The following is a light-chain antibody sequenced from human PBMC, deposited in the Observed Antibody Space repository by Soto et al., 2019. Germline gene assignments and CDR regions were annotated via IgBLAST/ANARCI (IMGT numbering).Light chain of an antibody. CDR3: QNYTNYPGT. CDR2: DVS. V-gene: IGKV1-5*01. J-gene: IGKJ1*01. CDR1: QSISSW. Sequence: DIQMTQSPPTLSASVGDRVTITCRASQSISSWLAWYQQRPGKAPNLLIYDVSSLESGVPSRFSGSGSGTEFPLPISTLQPDDFATYSCQNYTNYPGTFGQGTRWIS.